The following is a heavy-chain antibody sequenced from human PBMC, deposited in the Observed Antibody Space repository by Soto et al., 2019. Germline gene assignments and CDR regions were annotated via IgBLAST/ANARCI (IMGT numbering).Heavy chain of an antibody. CDR1: GFTFSNYW. V-gene: IGHV3-7*01. CDR2: IDRDGTEK. J-gene: IGHJ5*02. CDR3: ARDKTTEWSPNWFDP. Sequence: EVQLVESGGGLVQPGGSLRLSCAVSGFTFSNYWMGWVRQAPGKGLEWVANIDRDGTEKFYVDSVKGRFSISRDNAKNSLYLQMNSLRVEDTGVYYCARDKTTEWSPNWFDPWGQGTLVTVSS. D-gene: IGHD1-7*01.